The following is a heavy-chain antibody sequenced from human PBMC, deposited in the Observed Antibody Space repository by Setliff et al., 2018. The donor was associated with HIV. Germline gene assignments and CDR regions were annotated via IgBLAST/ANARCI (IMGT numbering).Heavy chain of an antibody. CDR3: VRAAAGLDI. CDR2: TRNKANGYIT. Sequence: PGGSLRLSCAASGFTFNKAWMDWVRQAPGKGLEWVGRTRNKANGYITEYGASVQGRFTISRDNSKDSLSLQMNNLKAEDTAVYYCVRAAAGLDIWSQGSRVTVSS. CDR1: GFTFNKAW. V-gene: IGHV3-72*01. J-gene: IGHJ4*02.